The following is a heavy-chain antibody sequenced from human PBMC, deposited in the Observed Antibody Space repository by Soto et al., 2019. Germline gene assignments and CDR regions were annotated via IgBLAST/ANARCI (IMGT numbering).Heavy chain of an antibody. CDR2: INSDASHT. J-gene: IGHJ4*02. CDR1: GFTFSTYW. D-gene: IGHD3-10*01. V-gene: IGHV3-74*01. Sequence: GGSLRLSCAASGFTFSTYWMHWIRQVPGKGLEWVSRINSDASHTYYADSVKGRFTISRDNVNDTLYLQMNNLRAEDSGLYYCTRGPRPISTGTGAYWGQGTQVTVSS. CDR3: TRGPRPISTGTGAY.